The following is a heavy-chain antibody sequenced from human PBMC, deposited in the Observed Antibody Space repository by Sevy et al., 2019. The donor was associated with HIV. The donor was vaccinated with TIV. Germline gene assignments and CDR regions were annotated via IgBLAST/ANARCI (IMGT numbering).Heavy chain of an antibody. Sequence: SETQSLTCVVSGYSISIGYFWGWIRQPPGKGLEWIGSIYHRGSTYYNPSLKSRVTISVDTSKNQFSLKLTSVTAADTAVYYCAREGSPPVDSRGYYHGPSSNFDYWGQGTLVTVSS. J-gene: IGHJ4*02. V-gene: IGHV4-38-2*01. CDR2: IYHRGST. CDR3: AREGSPPVDSRGYYHGPSSNFDY. D-gene: IGHD3-22*01. CDR1: GYSISIGYF.